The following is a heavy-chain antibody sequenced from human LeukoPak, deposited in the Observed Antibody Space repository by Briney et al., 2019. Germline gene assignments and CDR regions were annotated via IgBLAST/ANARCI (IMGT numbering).Heavy chain of an antibody. D-gene: IGHD4-17*01. CDR3: ARLTTVTYYYYMDV. Sequence: PSETLSLTCTVSGGSISSSSYYWGWIRQPPGKGLEWIGSIYYSGSTYYNPSLKSRVTISVDTSKNQFSLKLSSVTAADTAVYYCARLTTVTYYYYMDVWGKGTTVTVSS. CDR2: IYYSGST. J-gene: IGHJ6*03. V-gene: IGHV4-39*01. CDR1: GGSISSSSYY.